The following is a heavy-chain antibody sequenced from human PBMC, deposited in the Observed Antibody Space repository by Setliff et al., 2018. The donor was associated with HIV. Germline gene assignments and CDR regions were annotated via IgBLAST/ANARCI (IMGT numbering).Heavy chain of an antibody. CDR1: GGSISSSSYY. CDR3: ARHVGVEDTAVDYFDC. J-gene: IGHJ4*02. CDR2: IYYSGST. Sequence: SETLSLTCTVSGGSISSSSYYWGWIRQPPGKGLEWIGSIYYSGSTYYNPSLKSRVTISVDTSKNQFSLKLNSVTAADTALYYCARHVGVEDTAVDYFDCWGQGTLVTVSS. V-gene: IGHV4-39*01. D-gene: IGHD5-18*01.